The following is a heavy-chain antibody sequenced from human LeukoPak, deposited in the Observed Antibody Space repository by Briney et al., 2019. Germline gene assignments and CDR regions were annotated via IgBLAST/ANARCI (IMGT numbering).Heavy chain of an antibody. CDR3: ARGADTAMVMDY. V-gene: IGHV4-59*01. D-gene: IGHD5-18*01. CDR2: IYYSGST. Sequence: SETLSLTCTVSGGSISSYYWSWIRQPPGKGLEWIGYIYYSGSTNYNPSLKSRVTISVDTSKNQFSLKLSSVTAADTAVYYCARGADTAMVMDYWGQGTPVTVSS. J-gene: IGHJ4*02. CDR1: GGSISSYY.